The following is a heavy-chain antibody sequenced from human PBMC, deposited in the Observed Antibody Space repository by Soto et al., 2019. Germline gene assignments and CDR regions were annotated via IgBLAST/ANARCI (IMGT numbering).Heavy chain of an antibody. D-gene: IGHD1-1*01. V-gene: IGHV3-21*01. Sequence: PRGSLRLSCPASGFTFSIFSMNCVRQAAGKGLEWVSTISSTSIYIYYEDSVRGRFTTSRDNAKNSPYLQMNSLRAEDTAIYYCATDQLSLLNYDYWAQGTLVTVSS. CDR2: ISSTSIYI. CDR3: ATDQLSLLNYDY. CDR1: GFTFSIFS. J-gene: IGHJ4*02.